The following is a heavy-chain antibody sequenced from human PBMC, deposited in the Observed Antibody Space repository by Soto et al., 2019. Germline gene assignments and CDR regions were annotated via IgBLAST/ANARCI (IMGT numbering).Heavy chain of an antibody. CDR3: ARGDLGGFDL. Sequence: EVQLVESEGGLVQRGGSLRLSWAASGFTFNYYWNQWVRQAPGQGLVWVAHIQNDGSRTTYADSVKGRFTISRDNAKNTMYLQMNRLRAEDTAVYYCARGDLGGFDLCSQGTTVTVSS. CDR2: IQNDGSRT. V-gene: IGHV3-74*01. D-gene: IGHD2-21*02. J-gene: IGHJ3*01. CDR1: GFTFNYYW.